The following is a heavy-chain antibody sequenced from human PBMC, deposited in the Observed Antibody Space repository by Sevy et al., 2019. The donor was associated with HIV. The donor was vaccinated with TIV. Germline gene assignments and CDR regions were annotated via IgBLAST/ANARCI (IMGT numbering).Heavy chain of an antibody. Sequence: GGSLRLSCTAFGFTFSTYAMYWVRQAPGKGLEWVAVISDDGNNKDYADSVKGRFTISRDNSKNTLYLQMNSLRAEDTALYFCAKDHIAVVGDAFDIWGQGTKVTVSS. CDR2: ISDDGNNK. D-gene: IGHD2-21*01. J-gene: IGHJ3*02. CDR3: AKDHIAVVGDAFDI. CDR1: GFTFSTYA. V-gene: IGHV3-30*04.